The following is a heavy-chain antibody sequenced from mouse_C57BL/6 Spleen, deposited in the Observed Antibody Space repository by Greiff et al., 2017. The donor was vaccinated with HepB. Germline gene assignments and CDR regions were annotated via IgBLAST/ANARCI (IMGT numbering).Heavy chain of an antibody. D-gene: IGHD1-1*01. Sequence: QVQLQQPGAELVKPGASVKLSCKASGYTFTSYWMQWVKQRPGQGLEWIGEIDPSDSYTNYNQKFKGKATLTVDTSSSTAYMQLSSLTSEDSAVYYCSIYYYCSSRGYFDYWGQGTTLTVSS. J-gene: IGHJ2*01. CDR1: GYTFTSYW. CDR3: SIYYYCSSRGYFDY. V-gene: IGHV1-50*01. CDR2: IDPSDSYT.